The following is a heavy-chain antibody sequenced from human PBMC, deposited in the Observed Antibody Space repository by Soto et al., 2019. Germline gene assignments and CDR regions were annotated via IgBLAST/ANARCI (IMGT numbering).Heavy chain of an antibody. J-gene: IGHJ4*02. CDR2: IKSKTDGGTT. D-gene: IGHD6-13*01. CDR3: TTFPGPGIAAALLGGLDY. V-gene: IGHV3-15*07. Sequence: EVQLVESGGGLVKPGGSLRLSCAASGFTFSNAWMNWVRQAPGKGLEWVGRIKSKTDGGTTDYAAPVKGRFTISRDDSKNTLYLQMNSLKTEDTAVYYCTTFPGPGIAAALLGGLDYWGQGTLVTVSS. CDR1: GFTFSNAW.